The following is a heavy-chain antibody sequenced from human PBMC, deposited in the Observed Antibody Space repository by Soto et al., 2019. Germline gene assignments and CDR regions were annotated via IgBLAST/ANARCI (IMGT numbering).Heavy chain of an antibody. Sequence: QITLKESGPTLVKPTQTLTLTCTFSGFSLTTSGVGVGWIRQPPGKALEWLALIYWADDKRYSPSLKGRLTIXQXPPKHQVVLTLTHMDPADPATYFCADRTTAGTWWFDPWGQGPLVIVPS. D-gene: IGHD2-21*02. CDR2: IYWADDK. CDR3: ADRTTAGTWWFDP. J-gene: IGHJ5*02. V-gene: IGHV2-5*02. CDR1: GFSLTTSGVG.